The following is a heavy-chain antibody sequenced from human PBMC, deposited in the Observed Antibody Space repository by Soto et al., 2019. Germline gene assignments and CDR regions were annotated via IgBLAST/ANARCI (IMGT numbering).Heavy chain of an antibody. D-gene: IGHD6-6*01. J-gene: IGHJ4*02. CDR1: GFRFSSKA. V-gene: IGHV3-23*01. CDR3: AKENGFQFVNFGASGFDD. CDR2: ISGSGSST. Sequence: EVQLLESGGGLVQPGGSLRLSCAASGFRFSSKAMSWVRQAPGKGLEWVSIISGSGSSTYYTDSLKGRFTISRDNSKNVVYLEMNYLRAEDTAVYYCAKENGFQFVNFGASGFDDWGQGSLVSVSS.